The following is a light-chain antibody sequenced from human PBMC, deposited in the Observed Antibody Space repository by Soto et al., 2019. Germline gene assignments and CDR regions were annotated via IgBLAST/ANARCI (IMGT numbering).Light chain of an antibody. Sequence: DIQMTQSPSTLSASVGDRVTITCRASQSISSWLAWYQQKPGKAPKLLIYDASSLESGVSSRFSGSGSGTEFTLTISSLQPDDFATYYCQQYNSYPRFGQGTKVEIK. CDR2: DAS. CDR1: QSISSW. J-gene: IGKJ1*01. V-gene: IGKV1-5*01. CDR3: QQYNSYPR.